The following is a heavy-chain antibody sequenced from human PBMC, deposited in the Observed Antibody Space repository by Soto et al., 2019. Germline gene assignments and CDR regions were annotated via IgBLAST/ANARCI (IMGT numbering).Heavy chain of an antibody. CDR1: GFTFSSYG. CDR2: IWYDGSNK. D-gene: IGHD1-1*01. Sequence: PGGSLRLSCAASGFTFSSYGIHWGRQAPGKGLEWVAVIWYDGSNKYYADSVKGRFTISRDNSKNTLYLQMNSLRAEDTAVYYCAKRERDVGFDIWGQGTMVTVSS. V-gene: IGHV3-33*06. CDR3: AKRERDVGFDI. J-gene: IGHJ3*02.